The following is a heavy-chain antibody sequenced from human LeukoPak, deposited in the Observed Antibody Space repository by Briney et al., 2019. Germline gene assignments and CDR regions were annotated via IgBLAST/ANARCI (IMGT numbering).Heavy chain of an antibody. CDR1: GYTLTELS. D-gene: IGHD2-15*01. CDR3: ARKGVVAATIEAFDI. V-gene: IGHV1-24*01. Sequence: SVKVSCQFSGYTLTELSMHWVRQAPGKGRAWVGGFDHEDGETIYAQEFQERVTMTDDTYTDTVNMALNSLRSEDTAVYYFARKGVVAATIEAFDIWGEGTMVTVSS. J-gene: IGHJ3*02. CDR2: FDHEDGET.